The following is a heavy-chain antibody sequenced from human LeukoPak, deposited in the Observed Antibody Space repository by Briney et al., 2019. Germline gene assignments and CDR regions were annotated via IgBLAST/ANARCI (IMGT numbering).Heavy chain of an antibody. CDR2: ISGSGGST. V-gene: IGHV3-23*01. J-gene: IGHJ6*02. D-gene: IGHD3-10*01. CDR3: AKALERSYQYYYYCYGMDV. CDR1: GFTFSSYA. Sequence: GGSLRLSCAASGFTFSSYAMSWVRQAPGKGLEWVSAISGSGGSTYYADSVKGRFTISRDNSKNTLYLQMNSLRAEDTAVYYCAKALERSYQYYYYCYGMDVWGQGTTVTVSS.